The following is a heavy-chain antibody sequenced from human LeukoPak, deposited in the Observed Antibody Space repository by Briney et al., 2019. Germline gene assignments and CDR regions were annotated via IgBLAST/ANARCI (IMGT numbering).Heavy chain of an antibody. J-gene: IGHJ5*02. CDR2: IYYSGST. CDR3: ARASYDFWSGYFSWFDP. V-gene: IGHV4-30-4*01. Sequence: PSETLSLTCTVSGGSISSGDYYWSWIRQPPGKGLEWSGYIYYSGSTYYNPSLKSRVTISVDTSKNQFSLKLSSVTAADTAVYYCARASYDFWSGYFSWFDPWGQGTLVTVSS. CDR1: GGSISSGDYY. D-gene: IGHD3-3*01.